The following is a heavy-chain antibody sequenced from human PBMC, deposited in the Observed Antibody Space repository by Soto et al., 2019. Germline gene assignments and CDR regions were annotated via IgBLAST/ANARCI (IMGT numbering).Heavy chain of an antibody. J-gene: IGHJ4*02. CDR3: ARGWSGWRVWLDY. CDR1: AGSFSAYY. D-gene: IGHD6-19*01. V-gene: IGHV4-34*01. CDR2: INHSGST. Sequence: SETLSLTCTVYAGSFSAYYWSGIRQPPGKGLEWIGEINHSGSTNYNPSLKSRVTISVDTSKNQFSLKLSSVTAADTAVYYCARGWSGWRVWLDYWGQGPLVTVSS.